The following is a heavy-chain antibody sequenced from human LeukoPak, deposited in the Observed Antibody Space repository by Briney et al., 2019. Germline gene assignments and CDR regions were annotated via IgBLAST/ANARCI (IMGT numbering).Heavy chain of an antibody. J-gene: IGHJ5*02. D-gene: IGHD3-9*01. CDR3: ARKSTRYFDSLNWFDP. V-gene: IGHV4-34*01. CDR2: INHSGST. CDR1: GGSFSGYY. Sequence: SETLSLTCAVYGGSFSGYYWSWIRQPPAKGLEWIGEINHSGSTNYNPSLKSRVTISVDTSKNQFSLKLSSVTAADTAVYYCARKSTRYFDSLNWFDPWGQGTLVTVSS.